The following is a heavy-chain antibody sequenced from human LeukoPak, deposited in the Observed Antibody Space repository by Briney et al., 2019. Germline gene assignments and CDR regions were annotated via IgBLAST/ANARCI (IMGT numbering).Heavy chain of an antibody. V-gene: IGHV4-59*01. D-gene: IGHD3-9*01. CDR3: ARDQAYYDILADYYYYYMDV. J-gene: IGHJ6*03. Sequence: SETLSLTCTVSGGSISSYYWSWIRQPPGKGLEWIGYIYYSGSTNYNPSLKSRVTISVDTSKNQFSLKLSSVTAADTAVYYCARDQAYYDILADYYYYYMDVWGKGTTVTVSS. CDR2: IYYSGST. CDR1: GGSISSYY.